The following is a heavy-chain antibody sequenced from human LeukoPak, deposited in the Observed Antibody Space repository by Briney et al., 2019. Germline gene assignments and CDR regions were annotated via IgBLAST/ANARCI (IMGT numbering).Heavy chain of an antibody. D-gene: IGHD2-2*01. V-gene: IGHV3-21*01. J-gene: IGHJ4*02. CDR3: ARELPQRGGGYCSSTSWSGFDY. Sequence: PGRSLTLSSLASGLTFSSYCMNWVSQPPGKGLEWVSSIISSSSYIYYTDSVKGRLTISRDNADNSLYLQMKSLRAEDRAVYYCARELPQRGGGYCSSTSWSGFDYWGQGTLVTVSS. CDR1: GLTFSSYC. CDR2: IISSSSYI.